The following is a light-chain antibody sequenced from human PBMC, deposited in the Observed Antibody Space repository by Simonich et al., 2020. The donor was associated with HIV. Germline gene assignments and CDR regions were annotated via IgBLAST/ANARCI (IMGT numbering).Light chain of an antibody. Sequence: DIVMTQSPDSLAVSLGERATINCKSSQSVLYSSNNKNYLAWYQQKPGHPPNLLIYWASTRASAVPDRFSASGSGTDFTLTISSLQAEDVAVYYCQQYHSTPNTFGQGTKLELK. CDR3: QQYHSTPNT. CDR2: WAS. V-gene: IGKV4-1*01. CDR1: QSVLYSSNNKNY. J-gene: IGKJ2*01.